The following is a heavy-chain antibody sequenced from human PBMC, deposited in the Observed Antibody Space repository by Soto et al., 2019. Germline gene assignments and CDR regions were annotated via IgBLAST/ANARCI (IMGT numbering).Heavy chain of an antibody. Sequence: PSETLSLTCTVSGGSISSYYWSWIRQPPGKGLEWIGYIYYSGSTNYNPSLKSRVTISVDTSKNQFSLKLSSVTAVDTAVYYCAREWKGYSGYDLWGQGTLVTVSS. V-gene: IGHV4-59*01. D-gene: IGHD5-12*01. CDR3: AREWKGYSGYDL. J-gene: IGHJ5*02. CDR1: GGSISSYY. CDR2: IYYSGST.